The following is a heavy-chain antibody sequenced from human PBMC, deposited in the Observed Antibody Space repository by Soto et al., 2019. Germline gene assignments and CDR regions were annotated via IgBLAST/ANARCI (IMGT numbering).Heavy chain of an antibody. D-gene: IGHD6-6*01. J-gene: IGHJ6*02. CDR3: ARFSYSSYPRYYYYGMDV. CDR1: GGSISSYY. Sequence: PSETLSLTCTVSGGSISSYYWSWIRQPPGKGLEWIGYIYYSGSTNYNPSLKSRITISIDTSKNQYSLKLSSVTAADTALYYCARFSYSSYPRYYYYGMDVWGQGTTVTVSS. V-gene: IGHV4-59*12. CDR2: IYYSGST.